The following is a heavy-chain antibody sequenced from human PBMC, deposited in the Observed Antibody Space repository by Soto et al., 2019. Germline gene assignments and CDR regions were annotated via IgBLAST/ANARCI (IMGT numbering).Heavy chain of an antibody. CDR2: IWYDGSRK. CDR1: GFTFSSYA. V-gene: IGHV3-33*01. D-gene: IGHD3-22*01. Sequence: QVQLVESGGGVVQPGGSLRLSRAASGFTFSSYAMHWVRQAPGKGLEWMAVIWYDGSRKHYADSLKGRFTISRDNPKNTLYLEMNSLRVHDTAVYSCARGIHYYETHGYGPAAYWGQGTLVSVSS. J-gene: IGHJ4*02. CDR3: ARGIHYYETHGYGPAAY.